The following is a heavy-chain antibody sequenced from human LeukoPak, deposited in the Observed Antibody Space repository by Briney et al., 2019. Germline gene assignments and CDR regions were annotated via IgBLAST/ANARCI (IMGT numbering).Heavy chain of an antibody. V-gene: IGHV3-23*01. Sequence: GGSLRLPCAASGFTFSSYAMSWVRQAPGKGLEWVSAISGSGGSTYYADSVKGRFTISRDNSKNTLYLQMNSLRAEDTAVYYCAKDPDYDILTGYYNEGYFDYWGQGTLVTVSS. CDR1: GFTFSSYA. CDR3: AKDPDYDILTGYYNEGYFDY. CDR2: ISGSGGST. J-gene: IGHJ4*02. D-gene: IGHD3-9*01.